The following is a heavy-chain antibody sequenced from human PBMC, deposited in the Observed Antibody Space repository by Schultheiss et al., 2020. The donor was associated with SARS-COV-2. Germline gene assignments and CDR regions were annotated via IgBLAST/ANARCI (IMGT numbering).Heavy chain of an antibody. J-gene: IGHJ3*02. CDR1: GGSVSSDNYY. D-gene: IGHD4-23*01. Sequence: SETLSLTCSVSGGSVSSDNYYWSWIRQPPGKGLEWIGYIFYSGSTNYNPSLKSRVTISVDTSKNQFSLKLSSVTAADTAVYYCARVPSYGGREGAFDIWGQGTMVTVSS. CDR2: IFYSGST. CDR3: ARVPSYGGREGAFDI. V-gene: IGHV4-61*01.